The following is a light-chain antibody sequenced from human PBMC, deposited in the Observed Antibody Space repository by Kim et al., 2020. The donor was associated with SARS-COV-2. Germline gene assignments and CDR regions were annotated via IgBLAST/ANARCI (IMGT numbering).Light chain of an antibody. Sequence: GQVITISCTVTSSAVGSYILVSWYQQHPGKAPKLMIYEVSKRPSGVSNRFSGSKSGNTASLTISGLQAEDEADYYCCSYAGSSTWVFGGGTKLTVL. CDR2: EVS. J-gene: IGLJ3*02. CDR1: SSAVGSYIL. CDR3: CSYAGSSTWV. V-gene: IGLV2-23*02.